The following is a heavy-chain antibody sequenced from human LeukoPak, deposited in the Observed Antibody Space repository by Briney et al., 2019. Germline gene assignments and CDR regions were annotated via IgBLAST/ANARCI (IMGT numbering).Heavy chain of an antibody. V-gene: IGHV4-39*07. D-gene: IGHD1-1*01. CDR3: ARALGMRPFDY. J-gene: IGHJ4*02. CDR2: IYYSGST. Sequence: SQTLSLTCTVSGGSISSSSYYWGWIRQPPGKGLEWIGSIYYSGSTYYNPSLKRRVTISVDTSKNQFSLKLSSVTAADTAVYYCARALGMRPFDYWGQGTLVTVSS. CDR1: GGSISSSSYY.